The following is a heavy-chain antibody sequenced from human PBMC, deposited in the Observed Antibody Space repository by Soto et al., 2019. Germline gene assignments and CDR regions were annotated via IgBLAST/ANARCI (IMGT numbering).Heavy chain of an antibody. D-gene: IGHD6-13*01. J-gene: IGHJ3*01. CDR3: ARDAAAAAGTDRPDL. Sequence: EVQLVESGGALVQPGGSLRLSCAASGFIFSDYWMTWVRQAPGKGLDWVATINQDGSKKYFADSLKGRFTISRDNAENSLYLQMNSLRAEDTAVYYCARDAAAAAGTDRPDLWGQGTMVIVSS. V-gene: IGHV3-7*04. CDR1: GFIFSDYW. CDR2: INQDGSKK.